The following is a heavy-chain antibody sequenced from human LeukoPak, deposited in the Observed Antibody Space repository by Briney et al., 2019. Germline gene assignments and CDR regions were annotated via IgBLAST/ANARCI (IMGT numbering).Heavy chain of an antibody. Sequence: ASVKVSCKASGYTFTNYDINWVRQATGQGLEWMGWMHPSNGDTGYAQKFQGRVTMTRNTSTTTAYMELSSLRSDDTAVYYCARRVRGVAIFSRAQGSFDLWGQGTLVTVSS. CDR1: GYTFTNYD. V-gene: IGHV1-8*01. J-gene: IGHJ3*01. D-gene: IGHD3-10*01. CDR3: ARRVRGVAIFSRAQGSFDL. CDR2: MHPSNGDT.